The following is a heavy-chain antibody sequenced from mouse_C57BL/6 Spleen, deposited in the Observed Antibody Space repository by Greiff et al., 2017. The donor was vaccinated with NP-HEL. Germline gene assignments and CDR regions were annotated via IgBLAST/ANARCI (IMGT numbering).Heavy chain of an antibody. D-gene: IGHD2-4*01. V-gene: IGHV2-5*01. CDR2: IWRGGST. CDR3: AKNGDYDEGYAMDY. J-gene: IGHJ4*01. CDR1: GFSLTSYG. Sequence: QVQLQQSGPGLVQPSQSLSITCTVSGFSLTSYGVHWVRQSPGKGLEWLGVIWRGGSTDYNAAFISRLSITKDNSKSQVFFKMNSLQADDTAIYYGAKNGDYDEGYAMDYWGQGTSVTVAS.